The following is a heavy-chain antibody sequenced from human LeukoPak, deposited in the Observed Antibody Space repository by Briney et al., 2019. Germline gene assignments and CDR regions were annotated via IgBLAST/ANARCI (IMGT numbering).Heavy chain of an antibody. D-gene: IGHD2-21*01. CDR2: ISYDGSNK. J-gene: IGHJ5*02. CDR3: ARDMEVIEFDP. CDR1: GFTFSSYA. Sequence: PGGSLRLSCAASGFTFSSYAMHWVRQAPGKGLEWVAVISYDGSNKYYADSVKGRFTISRDNSKNTLYLQMNSLRAEDTAVYYCARDMEVIEFDPWGQGTLVTVSS. V-gene: IGHV3-30-3*01.